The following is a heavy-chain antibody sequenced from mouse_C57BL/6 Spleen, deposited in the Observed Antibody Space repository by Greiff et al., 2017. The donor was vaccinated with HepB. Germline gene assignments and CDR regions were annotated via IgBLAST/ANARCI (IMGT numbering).Heavy chain of an antibody. J-gene: IGHJ3*01. CDR3: ARHEAYYDYDEAWFAY. CDR2: FYPGSGSI. V-gene: IGHV1-62-2*01. CDR1: GYTFTEYT. D-gene: IGHD2-4*01. Sequence: VKLQESGAELVKPGASVKLSCKASGYTFTEYTIHWVKQRSGQGLEWIGWFYPGSGSIKYNEKFKDKATLTADKSSSTVYMELSRLTAEDSAVYFCARHEAYYDYDEAWFAYWGQGTLVTVSA.